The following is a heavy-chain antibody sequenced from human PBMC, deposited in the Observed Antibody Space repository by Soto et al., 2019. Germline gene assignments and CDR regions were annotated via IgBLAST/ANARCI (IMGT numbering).Heavy chain of an antibody. J-gene: IGHJ5*02. D-gene: IGHD4-17*01. CDR3: ARHPAYGWFDP. Sequence: SETLSLTCTVSGGSISSSSYYWGWIRQPPGEGLEWIGSIYYSGSTYYNPSLKSRVTISVDTSKNQFSLKLSSVTAADTAVYYCARHPAYGWFDPWGQGTLVTVSS. CDR1: GGSISSSSYY. V-gene: IGHV4-39*01. CDR2: IYYSGST.